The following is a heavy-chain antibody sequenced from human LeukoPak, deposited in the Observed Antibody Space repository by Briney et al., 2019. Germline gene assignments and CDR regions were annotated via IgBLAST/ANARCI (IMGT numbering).Heavy chain of an antibody. J-gene: IGHJ3*02. Sequence: PSETLSLTCAVSGGSISSSNWWSWARQPPGKGLEWIGEIYHSGSTNYNPSLKSRVTISVDKSKNQFSLKLSSVTAADTAVYYCARDETSKKDAFDIWGQGTMVTVSS. CDR2: IYHSGST. D-gene: IGHD4-11*01. CDR3: ARDETSKKDAFDI. V-gene: IGHV4-4*02. CDR1: GGSISSSNW.